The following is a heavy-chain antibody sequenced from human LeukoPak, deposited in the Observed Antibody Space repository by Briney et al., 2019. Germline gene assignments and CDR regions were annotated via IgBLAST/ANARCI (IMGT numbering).Heavy chain of an antibody. CDR2: ISRSGSTI. CDR1: GFTFSNYD. J-gene: IGHJ4*02. Sequence: GGSVRFSCGAAGFTFSNYDMNWVRQSNGKGREWVSYISRSGSTIYIADSVKNRFTNSRDNVKNALYVQMNSLRAEDTAVYYCAREAAYYFDYWGQGTLVTVSS. CDR3: AREAAYYFDY. V-gene: IGHV3-48*03.